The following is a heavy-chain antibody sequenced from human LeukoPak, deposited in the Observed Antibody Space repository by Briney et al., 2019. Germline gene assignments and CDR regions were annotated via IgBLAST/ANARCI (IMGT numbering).Heavy chain of an antibody. CDR2: VSNDGRDK. J-gene: IGHJ3*01. CDR3: AKDRPNYYETSGPLEGDALDV. D-gene: IGHD3-22*01. Sequence: SGGSLRLSCAASGFTFSSYAMHWVRQAPGKGLEWVAIVSNDGRDKKYADSVWGRFTISRDNSENTLYLQMNNLRPEDTALYYCAKDRPNYYETSGPLEGDALDVWGRGTMVIVSS. V-gene: IGHV3-30*04. CDR1: GFTFSSYA.